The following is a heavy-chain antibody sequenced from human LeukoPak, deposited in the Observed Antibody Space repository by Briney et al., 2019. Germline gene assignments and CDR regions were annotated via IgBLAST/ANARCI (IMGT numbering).Heavy chain of an antibody. J-gene: IGHJ5*02. CDR2: MNPKNGGT. V-gene: IGHV1-2*02. CDR1: GYTFSDYY. D-gene: IGHD2-2*01. CDR3: ARCSVVVPAAINWFDP. Sequence: ASVKVSCKASGYTFSDYYMHWVRQAPGQGLEWMGWMNPKNGGTNYAQKFQGRVIMTRDTSINTAYMELSRLISDDTAVYYCARCSVVVPAAINWFDPWGQGTLVTVSS.